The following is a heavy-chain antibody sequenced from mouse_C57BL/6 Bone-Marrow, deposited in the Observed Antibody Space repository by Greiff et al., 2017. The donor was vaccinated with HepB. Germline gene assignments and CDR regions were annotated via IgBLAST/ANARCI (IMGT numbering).Heavy chain of an antibody. V-gene: IGHV1-64*01. J-gene: IGHJ3*01. D-gene: IGHD2-4*01. Sequence: QVQLQQPGAELVKPGASVKLSCKASGYTFTSYWMHWVKQRPGQGLEWIGMIHPNSGSTNYNEKFKSKATLTVDKSSSTAYMQLSSLTSEDSAVYDGARISYDYEGVAYWGQGTLVTVSA. CDR1: GYTFTSYW. CDR3: ARISYDYEGVAY. CDR2: IHPNSGST.